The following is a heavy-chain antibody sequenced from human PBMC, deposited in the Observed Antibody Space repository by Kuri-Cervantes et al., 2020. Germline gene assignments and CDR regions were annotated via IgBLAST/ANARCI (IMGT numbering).Heavy chain of an antibody. V-gene: IGHV3-33*01. J-gene: IGHJ6*02. CDR3: ARGDIVVVPAAHPYYYGMDV. D-gene: IGHD2-2*01. CDR1: GFTFSSYG. Sequence: GESLKISCAASGFTFSSYGMHWVRQAPGKGLEWVAVIWYDGSNKYYADSVKGRCTISRDNSKNTLYLQMNSLRAEDTAAYYCARGDIVVVPAAHPYYYGMDVWGQGTTVTVSS. CDR2: IWYDGSNK.